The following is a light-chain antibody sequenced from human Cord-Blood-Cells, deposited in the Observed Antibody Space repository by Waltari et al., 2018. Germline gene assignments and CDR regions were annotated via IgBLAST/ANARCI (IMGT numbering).Light chain of an antibody. CDR3: QQRSNGFT. CDR1: QSVSSY. V-gene: IGKV3-11*01. CDR2: DAS. Sequence: EIVLTQSPATLSLSPGERATLSCRASQSVSSYLAWYQQTPGQASRLLIYDASNRATGIPARYSGSGSGTDFTLTISSLEPEDFAVYYCQQRSNGFTFGPGTKVDIK. J-gene: IGKJ3*01.